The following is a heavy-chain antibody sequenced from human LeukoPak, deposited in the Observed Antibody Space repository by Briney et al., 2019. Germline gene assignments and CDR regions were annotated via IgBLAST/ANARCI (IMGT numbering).Heavy chain of an antibody. CDR2: IIPIFGTA. CDR3: ARGSSGYYETSFDY. Sequence: SVKVSCKASGYTFTGYYMHWVRQAPGQGLEWMGRIIPIFGTANYAQKFQGRVTITADESTSTAYMELSSLRSEDTAVYYCARGSSGYYETSFDYWGQGTLVTVSS. D-gene: IGHD3-22*01. J-gene: IGHJ4*02. V-gene: IGHV1-69*13. CDR1: GYTFTGYY.